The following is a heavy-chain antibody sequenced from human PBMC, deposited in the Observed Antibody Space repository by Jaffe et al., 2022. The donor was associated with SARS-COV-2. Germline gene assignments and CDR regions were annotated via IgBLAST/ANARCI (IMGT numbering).Heavy chain of an antibody. V-gene: IGHV3-7*01. CDR1: GFTFSSYW. CDR3: VRCSSWSLSDR. J-gene: IGHJ5*02. Sequence: EVQLVESGGGLVQPGGSLRLSCAASGFTFSSYWMSWVRQAPGKGLEWVANIKPDGSEKHYMESVKGRFTISRDNAKKSLYLQMNSLRVEDTAVYYCVRCSSWSLSDRWGQGTLVTVSS. D-gene: IGHD6-13*01. CDR2: IKPDGSEK.